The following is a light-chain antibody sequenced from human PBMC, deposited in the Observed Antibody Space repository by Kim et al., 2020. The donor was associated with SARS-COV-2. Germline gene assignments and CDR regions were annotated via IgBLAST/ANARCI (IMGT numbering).Light chain of an antibody. CDR1: QNIHIW. CDR3: QQYESSWT. Sequence: AASVGDTVNITCRASQNIHIWLAWYQQKPGKAPKCLIYRASSLESGVPSRFSGSGSGTEFTLTISSLQPDDFATYYCQQYESSWTFGPGTKVDIK. J-gene: IGKJ1*01. CDR2: RAS. V-gene: IGKV1-5*03.